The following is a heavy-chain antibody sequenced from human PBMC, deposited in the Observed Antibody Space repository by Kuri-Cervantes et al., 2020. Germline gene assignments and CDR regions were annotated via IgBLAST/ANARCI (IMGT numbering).Heavy chain of an antibody. Sequence: ASVKVSCKASGYTFTSYDINWVRQATGQGLEWMGWMNPNSGNTGYAQKFQGRVTMTRNTSTSTAYMELSSLRSEDTAVYYCARRTAMVSGFDYWGQGTLVTVSS. CDR1: GYTFTSYD. J-gene: IGHJ4*02. CDR3: ARRTAMVSGFDY. D-gene: IGHD5-18*01. CDR2: MNPNSGNT. V-gene: IGHV1-8*01.